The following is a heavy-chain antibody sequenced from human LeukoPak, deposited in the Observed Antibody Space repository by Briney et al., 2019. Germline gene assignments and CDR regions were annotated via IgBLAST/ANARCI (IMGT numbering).Heavy chain of an antibody. CDR3: AKDLYSNYGPADY. V-gene: IGHV3-23*01. CDR1: GFTFSSYA. CDR2: INGGGVNT. J-gene: IGHJ4*02. Sequence: GGSLRLSCAASGFTFSSYAMHWVRQAPGKGLEWVSTINGGGVNTHYADSVGGRFTISRDNSKNTLFLQMNSLRDEDTAVYYCAKDLYSNYGPADYWGQGNLVTVSS. D-gene: IGHD4-11*01.